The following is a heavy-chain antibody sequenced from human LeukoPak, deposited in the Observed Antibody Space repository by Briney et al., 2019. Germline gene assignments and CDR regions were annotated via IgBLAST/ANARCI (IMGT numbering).Heavy chain of an antibody. V-gene: IGHV4-34*01. Sequence: PSETLSLTCAVYGGSFSGSYWTWIRQPPGKGLEWIGEINHSGSTTYNPSLNNRVTISVDTSKNQFSLKLSSVTAPDTAVYYCARPRYGSGSLDSWGQGTLVTVSS. CDR3: ARPRYGSGSLDS. CDR1: GGSFSGSY. D-gene: IGHD3-10*01. J-gene: IGHJ4*02. CDR2: INHSGST.